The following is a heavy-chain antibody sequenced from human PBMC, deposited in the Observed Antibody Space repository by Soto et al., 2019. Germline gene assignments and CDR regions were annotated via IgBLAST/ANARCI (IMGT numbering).Heavy chain of an antibody. CDR2: IGTAGDT. CDR3: ARAARVYYDSSGSFDY. Sequence: GGSLSLSCAASGFTFSSYDMHWVRQATGKGLEWVSAIGTAGDTYYPGSVKGRFTISRENAKNSLYLQMNSLRAGDTAVYYCARAARVYYDSSGSFDYWGQGTLVTVS. D-gene: IGHD3-22*01. J-gene: IGHJ4*02. CDR1: GFTFSSYD. V-gene: IGHV3-13*01.